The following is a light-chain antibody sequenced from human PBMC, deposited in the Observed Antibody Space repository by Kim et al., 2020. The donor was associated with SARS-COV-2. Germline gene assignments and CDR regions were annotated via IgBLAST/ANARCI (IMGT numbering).Light chain of an antibody. Sequence: EIVLTQSPATLSLSPGERATLSCRASRSVSSYLAWYQQKPGQVPRLLIYDASNRATGIPARCSGSGSGTDFTLTISSLEPEDYAVYYCQQRRAFGGGTKVDIK. J-gene: IGKJ4*01. CDR2: DAS. CDR1: RSVSSY. CDR3: QQRRA. V-gene: IGKV3-11*01.